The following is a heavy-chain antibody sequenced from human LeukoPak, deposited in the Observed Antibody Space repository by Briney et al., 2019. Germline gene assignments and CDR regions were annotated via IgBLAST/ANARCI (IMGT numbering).Heavy chain of an antibody. CDR3: ARDLLRSTWYY. J-gene: IGHJ4*02. Sequence: GGSLRLSCVASGFTFSSYWMTWVRQAPGKGLEWVANTKQDGGEKNYVDSVKGRFTISRDNAKNSLFLQMTSLRVEDTAVYYCARDLLRSTWYYWGQGILVTVSS. CDR1: GFTFSSYW. CDR2: TKQDGGEK. D-gene: IGHD6-13*01. V-gene: IGHV3-7*01.